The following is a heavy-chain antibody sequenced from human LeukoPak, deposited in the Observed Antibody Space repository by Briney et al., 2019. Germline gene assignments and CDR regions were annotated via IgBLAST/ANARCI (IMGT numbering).Heavy chain of an antibody. CDR2: IYPGDSDT. J-gene: IGHJ4*02. Sequence: GESLKISCKGSGYSFNSYWIGWVRQMPGKGLEWMGIIYPGDSDTRYGPSFQGQVTISADKSISTAYLQWSSLKASDTAMYYCARTGYCSTTSCSAIDYWGQGTLVTVSS. V-gene: IGHV5-51*01. CDR1: GYSFNSYW. D-gene: IGHD2-2*01. CDR3: ARTGYCSTTSCSAIDY.